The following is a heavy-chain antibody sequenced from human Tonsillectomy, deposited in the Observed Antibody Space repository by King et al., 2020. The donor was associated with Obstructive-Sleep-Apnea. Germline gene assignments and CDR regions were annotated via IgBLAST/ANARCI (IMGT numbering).Heavy chain of an antibody. CDR2: ISGRGGST. D-gene: IGHD3-10*01. V-gene: IGHV3-23*04. J-gene: IGHJ4*02. Sequence: VQLVESGGGLVQRGGSLRLSCAASGFTFSSYAMSWVRQAPGKGLEWVSGISGRGGSTYYADSVKGRFTISRDNSKNTLYLQMNSLRAEDTAVYYWAKLWFGELLWYFFDYWGQGTLVTVSS. CDR1: GFTFSSYA. CDR3: AKLWFGELLWYFFDY.